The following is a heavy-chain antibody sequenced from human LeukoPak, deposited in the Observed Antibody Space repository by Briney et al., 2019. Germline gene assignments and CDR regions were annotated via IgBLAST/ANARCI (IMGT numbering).Heavy chain of an antibody. CDR1: GFTFSSHV. V-gene: IGHV3-23*01. D-gene: IGHD4-17*01. CDR3: AKVPLPPASNGDYVFFDY. J-gene: IGHJ4*02. Sequence: PGGSLRLSCAASGFTFSSHVMSWVRQAPGKGLEWVSSISSGGSTTYYADSVKGRFTISRDNSKNTLYLQMNSLRAEDTAVYYCAKVPLPPASNGDYVFFDYWGQGTLVTVSS. CDR2: ISSGGSTT.